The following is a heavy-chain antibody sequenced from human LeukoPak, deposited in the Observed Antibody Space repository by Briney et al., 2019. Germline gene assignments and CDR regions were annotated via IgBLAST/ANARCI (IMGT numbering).Heavy chain of an antibody. CDR3: ARGGARILTGYYKYYFDY. D-gene: IGHD3-9*01. J-gene: IGHJ4*02. CDR2: INPNSGGT. Sequence: ASVKVSCKASGYTFTGYYMHWVRQAPGQGLEWMGWINPNSGGTNYAQKFQGRVTMTRDTSISTAYMELSRLRSDDTAVYYCARGGARILTGYYKYYFDYWGQGTLVTVSS. V-gene: IGHV1-2*02. CDR1: GYTFTGYY.